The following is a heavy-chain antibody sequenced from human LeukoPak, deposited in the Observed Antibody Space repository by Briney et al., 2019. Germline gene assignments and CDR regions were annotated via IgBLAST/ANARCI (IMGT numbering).Heavy chain of an antibody. CDR1: GGSISRYY. CDR3: ARHGGAYSFDY. J-gene: IGHJ4*02. CDR2: IDDSGRT. Sequence: SETLSLTCTVSGGSISRYYWSWIQQPPGKGLEWIGYIDDSGRTNYDPSLKSRVTISVATSKNQFSLKLISESAADTAVYYCARHGGAYSFDYWGQGTLVTVSS. D-gene: IGHD2-21*01. V-gene: IGHV4-59*08.